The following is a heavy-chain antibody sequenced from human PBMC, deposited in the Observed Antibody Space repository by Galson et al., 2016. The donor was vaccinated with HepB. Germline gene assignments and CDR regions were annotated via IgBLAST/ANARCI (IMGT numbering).Heavy chain of an antibody. CDR1: GFTFSSYA. CDR2: ISGSGGYT. Sequence: SLRLSCAASGFTFSSYAMSWVRQAPGKGLECVSGISGSGGYTNYADSVKGRFTISRDNSKNTLYLQMNSLTGEDTAVYYCARDGYNEYYQFGMDVWGQGTTVSVSS. CDR3: ARDGYNEYYQFGMDV. J-gene: IGHJ6*02. D-gene: IGHD5-24*01. V-gene: IGHV3-23*01.